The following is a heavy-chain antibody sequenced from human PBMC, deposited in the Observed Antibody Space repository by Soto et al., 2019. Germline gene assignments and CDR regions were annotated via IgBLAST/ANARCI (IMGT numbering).Heavy chain of an antibody. CDR2: ISAYNGNT. V-gene: IGHV1-18*01. CDR3: ARLSGRHGPGSGDAFDI. CDR1: GYTFTNYG. J-gene: IGHJ3*02. Sequence: QVQLVQSGAEVKKPGASVKVSCKASGYTFTNYGISWVRQAPGQGLEWMGWISAYNGNTNYAQKLQGRVTMTTDTSTSTAYMELRSLRSDDTAVYYCARLSGRHGPGSGDAFDIWGQGTMVTVSS. D-gene: IGHD3-10*01.